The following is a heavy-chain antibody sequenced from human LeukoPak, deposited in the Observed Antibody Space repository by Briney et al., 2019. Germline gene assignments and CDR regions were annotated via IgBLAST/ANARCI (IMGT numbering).Heavy chain of an antibody. J-gene: IGHJ4*02. CDR2: LSGSGGST. Sequence: GGSLRLSCAASGFTFSSYAMSWVRQAPGKGLEWVSALSGSGGSTYYADSVKGRFTISRDNSKNTLYLQMNSLRAEDTAVYYCAKEGFGYSSGWYYFDYWGQGTLVTVSS. V-gene: IGHV3-23*01. CDR3: AKEGFGYSSGWYYFDY. CDR1: GFTFSSYA. D-gene: IGHD6-19*01.